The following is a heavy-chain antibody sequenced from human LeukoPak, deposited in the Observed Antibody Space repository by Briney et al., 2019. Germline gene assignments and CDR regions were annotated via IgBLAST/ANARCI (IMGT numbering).Heavy chain of an antibody. V-gene: IGHV1-8*01. CDR3: ARGPIVVVLAATPYYFDY. Sequence: ASVKVSCKASGYTFTSYDINWVRQATGQGLEWMGWMNPNSGNTGYAQKFQGRVTMTRNTSISTAYMELSSLRSEDTAVYYCARGPIVVVLAATPYYFDYWGQGTLVTVSS. CDR1: GYTFTSYD. D-gene: IGHD2-2*01. CDR2: MNPNSGNT. J-gene: IGHJ4*02.